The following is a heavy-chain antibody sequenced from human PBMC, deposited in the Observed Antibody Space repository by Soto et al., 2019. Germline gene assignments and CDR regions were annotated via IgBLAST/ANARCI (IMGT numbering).Heavy chain of an antibody. CDR1: SMSLSSYS. D-gene: IGHD7-27*01. J-gene: IGHJ4*02. CDR2: TNGSGGT. Sequence: SETLSLTCSVYSMSLSSYSWNWVCQPPGKGLEWIGETNGSGGTNYNASLKSRVTISLDTSKSQFSLKLSSVTAADTALYFCASLETGAPRSADYWGQGILVTVSS. CDR3: ASLETGAPRSADY. V-gene: IGHV4-34*01.